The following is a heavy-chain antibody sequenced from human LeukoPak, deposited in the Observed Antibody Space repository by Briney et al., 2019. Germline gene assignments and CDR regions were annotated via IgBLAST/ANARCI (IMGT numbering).Heavy chain of an antibody. J-gene: IGHJ4*02. D-gene: IGHD2-2*01. CDR2: ISWDGGST. CDR3: AKDRIILPAATSFDS. CDR1: GFTFDDYT. Sequence: GGSLRLSCAASGFTFDDYTMHWVRQAPGKGLEWVSLISWDGGSTYYADSVKGRFTISRDDSKNTLYLHMNSLRPEDTAVYYCAKDRIILPAATSFDSWGQGTLVTVSS. V-gene: IGHV3-43*01.